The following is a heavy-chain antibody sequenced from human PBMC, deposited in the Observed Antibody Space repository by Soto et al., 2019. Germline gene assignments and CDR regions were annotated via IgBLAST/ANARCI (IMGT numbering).Heavy chain of an antibody. J-gene: IGHJ1*01. CDR3: ARLPNKSLQN. CDR2: ISTDASST. CDR1: GFTFSSYW. V-gene: IGHV3-74*01. Sequence: EVHLVESGGGLVQPGGSLRLSCAASGFTFSSYWMHWVRQAPGKGLVWVSSISTDASSTSYADPVKGRFTISRDNAKNTLYLQMNSVRAEDTAVYYCARLPNKSLQNWGQGTLVIVSP.